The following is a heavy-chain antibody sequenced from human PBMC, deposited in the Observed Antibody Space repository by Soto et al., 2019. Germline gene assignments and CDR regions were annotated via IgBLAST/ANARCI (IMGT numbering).Heavy chain of an antibody. Sequence: GGSLILSCAASGFTFSSYSMNWVRQPPGKGLEWVSSISSSSSYIYYADSVKGRFTISRDNAKNSLYLQMNSLRAEDTAVYYCARTRIVVRSYYYYGMDLWGQGTTVTGSS. V-gene: IGHV3-21*01. CDR2: ISSSSSYI. J-gene: IGHJ6*02. CDR3: ARTRIVVRSYYYYGMDL. D-gene: IGHD2-2*01. CDR1: GFTFSSYS.